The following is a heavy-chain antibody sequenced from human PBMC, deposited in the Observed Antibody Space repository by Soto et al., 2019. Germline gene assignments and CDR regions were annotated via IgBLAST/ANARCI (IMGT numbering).Heavy chain of an antibody. J-gene: IGHJ6*03. V-gene: IGHV1-2*04. CDR2: INPNGGVT. CDR1: GDSFNDYY. CDR3: ARESGGATATLDHYFCDMDV. D-gene: IGHD5-12*01. Sequence: QVQLVQSGAEVRKPGASVTVSCRSSGDSFNDYYIHWVRQAPGQGFEWMGWINPNGGVTKYAQKFQGWVSMTRDTSIRTVYMQLSRLRSDDTAVYYCARESGGATATLDHYFCDMDVWGTGTTVSVSS.